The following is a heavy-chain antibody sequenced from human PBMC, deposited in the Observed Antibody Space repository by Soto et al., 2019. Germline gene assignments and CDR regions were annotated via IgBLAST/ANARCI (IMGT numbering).Heavy chain of an antibody. D-gene: IGHD2-15*01. CDR2: TRNNANSYTT. V-gene: IGHV3-72*01. CDR3: ASNSGGSRGVFEY. Sequence: EVQLVESGGGLVQPGGSLRLSCVASGFTFSDHYMDWVRQAPGKGLEWVGRTRNNANSYTTEYAASVKGRFSISRDDSKNSLYLQMNSLKTEDTAVYYCASNSGGSRGVFEYWGQGTLVTVSS. J-gene: IGHJ4*02. CDR1: GFTFSDHY.